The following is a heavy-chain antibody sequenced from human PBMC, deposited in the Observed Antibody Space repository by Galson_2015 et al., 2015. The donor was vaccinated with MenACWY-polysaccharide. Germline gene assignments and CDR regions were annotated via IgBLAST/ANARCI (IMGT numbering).Heavy chain of an antibody. J-gene: IGHJ4*01. CDR1: GYTFTNYY. CDR2: INPSGGST. D-gene: IGHD3-10*01. CDR3: ARNAASGLDY. V-gene: IGHV1-46*01. Sequence: SCKASGYTFTNYYLHWVRQAPGQGLEWLGFINPSGGSTSYAQKFQGRVTMTRDTSTGTVYVDLSSLRSEDTAVYYCARNAASGLDYWGHGTLVTVSS.